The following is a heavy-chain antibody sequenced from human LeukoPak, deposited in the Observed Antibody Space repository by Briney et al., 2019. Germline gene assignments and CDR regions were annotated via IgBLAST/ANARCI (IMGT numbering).Heavy chain of an antibody. J-gene: IGHJ4*02. CDR2: ISSSSSTI. V-gene: IGHV3-48*01. Sequence: PGGSLRLSCAASGFTFSGYSMNWVRQAPGKGLEWVSYISSSSSTIYYADSVKGRFTISRDNAKNSLYLQMNSLRAEDTAVYYCARDLGRYYYDSSGYTRLWGQGTLVTVSS. CDR1: GFTFSGYS. CDR3: ARDLGRYYYDSSGYTRL. D-gene: IGHD3-22*01.